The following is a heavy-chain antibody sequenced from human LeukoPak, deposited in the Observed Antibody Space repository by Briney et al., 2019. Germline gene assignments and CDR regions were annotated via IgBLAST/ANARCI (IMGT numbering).Heavy chain of an antibody. J-gene: IGHJ4*02. CDR3: ARPRSDQWLVVPFDF. V-gene: IGHV1-2*02. D-gene: IGHD6-19*01. Sequence: VSVKVSCKASGYSFPDYYMHWVRQAPGQGLQWMGWINPNGGGTKYAQRFQGRVTMTRDTSISTAYMELSRLTPDDTAVYYCARPRSDQWLVVPFDFWGQGTLVTVSS. CDR2: INPNGGGT. CDR1: GYSFPDYY.